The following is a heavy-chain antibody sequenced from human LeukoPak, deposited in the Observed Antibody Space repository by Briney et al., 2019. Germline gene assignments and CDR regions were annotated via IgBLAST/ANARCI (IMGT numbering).Heavy chain of an antibody. V-gene: IGHV1-2*02. CDR2: INPNSGGT. D-gene: IGHD2-2*01. J-gene: IGHJ5*02. CDR3: ARDSTIFQYQYPYNWFDP. Sequence: GASVKVSCKASGYTFTGYYMHWVRQAPGQGLEWMGWINPNSGGTNYAQKFQGRVTMTRDTSISTAYMELSRLRSDDTAVYYCARDSTIFQYQYPYNWFDPWGQGTLVTVSS. CDR1: GYTFTGYY.